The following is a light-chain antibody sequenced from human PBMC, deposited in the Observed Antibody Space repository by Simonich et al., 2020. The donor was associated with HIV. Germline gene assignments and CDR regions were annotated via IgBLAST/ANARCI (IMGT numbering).Light chain of an antibody. Sequence: DIQMTQSPSSLSASVGDRVTITCRKSQSISSYLNSYQHKPGKAPKPLIYASSSFQSGVPSRFSGSGSGTDFTLTISSLQPEDFATYYCQQSYNTLSITFGQGTRLEIK. CDR3: QQSYNTLSIT. CDR1: QSISSY. V-gene: IGKV1-39*01. CDR2: ASS. J-gene: IGKJ5*01.